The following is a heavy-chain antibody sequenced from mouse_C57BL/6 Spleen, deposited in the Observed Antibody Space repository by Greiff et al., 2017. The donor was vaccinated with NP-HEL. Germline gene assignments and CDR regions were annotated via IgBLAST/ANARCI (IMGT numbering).Heavy chain of an antibody. J-gene: IGHJ4*01. V-gene: IGHV3-6*01. D-gene: IGHD2-4*01. CDR3: AREGYYDYDGDAMDY. Sequence: ESGPGLVKPSQSLSLTCSVTGYSITSGYYWNWIRQFPGNKLEWMGYISYDGSNNYNPSLKNRISITRDTSKNQFFLKLNSVTTEDTATYYCAREGYYDYDGDAMDYWGQGTSVTVSS. CDR2: ISYDGSN. CDR1: GYSITSGYY.